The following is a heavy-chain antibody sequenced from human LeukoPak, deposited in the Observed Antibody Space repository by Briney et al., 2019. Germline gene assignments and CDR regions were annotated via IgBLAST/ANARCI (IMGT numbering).Heavy chain of an antibody. CDR2: IWHDGSND. CDR1: GFIFSSYG. CDR3: AKVTGDYYDTSGAFDY. Sequence: GGSLRLSCAASGFIFSSYGMHWLRQAPGKGLEWVARIWHDGSNDDYADTVKGRFTISRDNSKNTLYQQMNSLRAEDTAIYYCAKVTGDYYDTSGAFDYWGQGTLVTVPS. J-gene: IGHJ4*02. D-gene: IGHD3-22*01. V-gene: IGHV3-33*06.